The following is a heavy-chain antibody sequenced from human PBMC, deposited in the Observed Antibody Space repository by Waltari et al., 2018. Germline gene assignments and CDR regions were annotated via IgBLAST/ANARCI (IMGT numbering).Heavy chain of an antibody. V-gene: IGHV4-59*01. CDR3: ARGIAARLDHDAFDI. Sequence: QVQLQESGPGLVKPSETLSLTCTVPGGPTSSYYWSWIRQPPGKGLEWIGYIYYSGSTNYNPSLKSRVTISVDTSKNQFSLKLSSVTAADTAVYYCARGIAARLDHDAFDIWGQGTMVTVSS. J-gene: IGHJ3*02. CDR2: IYYSGST. D-gene: IGHD6-6*01. CDR1: GGPTSSYY.